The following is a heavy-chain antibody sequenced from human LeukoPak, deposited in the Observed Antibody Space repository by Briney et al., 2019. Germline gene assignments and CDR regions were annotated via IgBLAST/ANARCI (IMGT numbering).Heavy chain of an antibody. D-gene: IGHD2-8*01. Sequence: PSETLSLTCAVYSGSFSGGDWGWIRQPPGKGLEWIGEIDHSGIANYNPSLKSRVTTSLDTPQNQASLKLTSVTAADTAVYYCVRGSCTTGVCYQYWGQGTLVTVSS. CDR2: IDHSGIA. V-gene: IGHV4-34*01. CDR1: SGSFSGGD. CDR3: VRGSCTTGVCYQY. J-gene: IGHJ4*02.